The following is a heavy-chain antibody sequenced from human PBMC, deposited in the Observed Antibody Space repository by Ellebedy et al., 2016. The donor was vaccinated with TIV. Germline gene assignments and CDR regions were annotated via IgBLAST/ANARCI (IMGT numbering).Heavy chain of an antibody. D-gene: IGHD5-12*01. Sequence: GESLKISCEVPGVNFRKFSLSWVRQAPGKGLEWVSTLSGSSGNTFYADSVQGRFTISRDKSKKTLYLQMNSLSVEDTALYYCALSSGHDSKDIYYYYMDVWGIGTTVTVSS. CDR2: LSGSSGNT. V-gene: IGHV3-23*01. CDR3: ALSSGHDSKDIYYYYMDV. J-gene: IGHJ6*03. CDR1: GVNFRKFS.